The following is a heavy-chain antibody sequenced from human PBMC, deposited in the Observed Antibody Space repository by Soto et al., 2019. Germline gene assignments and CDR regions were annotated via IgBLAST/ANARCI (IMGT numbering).Heavy chain of an antibody. V-gene: IGHV4-31*03. CDR1: GGSISICGYY. CDR3: ARSPGVYGGNSEYFQH. D-gene: IGHD4-17*01. Sequence: QVQLQESGQGLVKPSQTLSLTCTVSGGSISICGYYWSLIRQHPWKGLEWIGYIYYSGSTYYNPSLKSRVTISVDTSKNQFSLKLSSVTAADTAVYYCARSPGVYGGNSEYFQHWGQGTLVTVSS. CDR2: IYYSGST. J-gene: IGHJ1*01.